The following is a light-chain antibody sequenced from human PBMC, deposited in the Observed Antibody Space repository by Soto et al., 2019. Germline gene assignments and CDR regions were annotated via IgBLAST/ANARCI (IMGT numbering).Light chain of an antibody. V-gene: IGKV3-20*01. Sequence: EVVLTQSPGTLSLSPGERATLSCRASQSVGSSYSAWYQQQPRQAPSLLVYGSSSRATSLPDRFSGSRAGTDFPLTINRLEPEVFAVYYCHHYSTSPRTFGQGTKVEIK. J-gene: IGKJ1*01. CDR2: GSS. CDR3: HHYSTSPRT. CDR1: QSVGSSY.